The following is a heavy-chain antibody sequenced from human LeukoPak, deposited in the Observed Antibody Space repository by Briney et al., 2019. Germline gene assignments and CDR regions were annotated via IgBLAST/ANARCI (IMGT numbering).Heavy chain of an antibody. D-gene: IGHD3-10*01. V-gene: IGHV1-8*03. Sequence: ASVKVSCKASGYTFTSYDINWVRQATGQGLEWMGWMNPNSGNTGYAQKFQGRVTITTDESTSTAYMELSSLRSEDTAVYYCARGIGGYFDYWGQGTLVTVSS. CDR1: GYTFTSYD. CDR3: ARGIGGYFDY. J-gene: IGHJ4*02. CDR2: MNPNSGNT.